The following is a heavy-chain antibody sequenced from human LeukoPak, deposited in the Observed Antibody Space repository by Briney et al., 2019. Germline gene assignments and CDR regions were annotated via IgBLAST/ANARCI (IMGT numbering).Heavy chain of an antibody. J-gene: IGHJ4*02. CDR2: ITGGGSST. Sequence: PGGSLRLSCAASGFTFSSYAMSWVRQAPGKGLEWVSAITGGGSSTYYADSVKGRSTISRDNSKSTLYLQMDSLRAEDTAVYYCARAYYWGQGTLVTVSS. V-gene: IGHV3-23*01. CDR3: ARAYY. CDR1: GFTFSSYA.